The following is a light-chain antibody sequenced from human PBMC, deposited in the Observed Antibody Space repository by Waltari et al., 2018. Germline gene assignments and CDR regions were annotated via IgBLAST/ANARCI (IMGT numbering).Light chain of an antibody. J-gene: IGLJ1*01. CDR3: CSYTSGTTRYV. CDR2: EVN. CDR1: STDVGGYTR. V-gene: IGLV2-14*01. Sequence: QSALTQPASVSGSPGQSITISCPGTSTDVGGYTRVPWYQQYPGKAPKPMIYEVNNRPSGVSNRFSGSKSGNTASLTISGLQAEDEADYYCCSYTSGTTRYVFGTGTGVTF.